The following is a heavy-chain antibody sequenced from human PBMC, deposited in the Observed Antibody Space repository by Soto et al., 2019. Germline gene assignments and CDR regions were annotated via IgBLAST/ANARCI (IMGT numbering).Heavy chain of an antibody. D-gene: IGHD6-13*01. CDR1: GFTFSSYD. V-gene: IGHV3-13*05. CDR2: IGTAGDP. CDR3: AREAAAGTALDI. J-gene: IGHJ3*02. Sequence: GGSLRLSCAASGFTFSSYDMHWVRQATGKGLEWVSAIGTAGDPYYPGSVKGRFTISRENAKNSLYLQMNSLRAGDTAVYYCAREAAAGTALDIWGQGTMVTVSS.